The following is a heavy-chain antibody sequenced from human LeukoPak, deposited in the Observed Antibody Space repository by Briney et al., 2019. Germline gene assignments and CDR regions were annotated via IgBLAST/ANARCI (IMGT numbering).Heavy chain of an antibody. CDR2: ISGSGDST. D-gene: IGHD3-10*01. CDR3: AKASRLLHGSGSYPGYFDY. J-gene: IGHJ4*02. CDR1: GFTLSSYA. V-gene: IGHV3-23*01. Sequence: PGGSLRLSCAASGFTLSSYAMSWVRQAPGKGLEWVSSISGSGDSTYYADSVKGRFTISRDNSKNTLYLQMNSLRAEDTAVYYCAKASRLLHGSGSYPGYFDYWGQGTLVTVSS.